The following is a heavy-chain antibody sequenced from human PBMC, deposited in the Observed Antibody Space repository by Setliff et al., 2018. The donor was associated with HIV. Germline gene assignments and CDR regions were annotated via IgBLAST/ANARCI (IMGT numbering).Heavy chain of an antibody. D-gene: IGHD3-22*01. CDR1: EYSFTSYD. J-gene: IGHJ6*03. CDR3: ARARRDSYDRGRRNHYYIDV. V-gene: IGHV1-8*01. CDR2: LNPNSHNT. Sequence: ASVKVSCKPSEYSFTSYDINWVRQATGQGLEWMGWLNPNSHNTGCAQKFQGRVTMTRDTSISTAYMELNNLKFEDTAVYYCARARRDSYDRGRRNHYYIDVWGKGTTVTVSS.